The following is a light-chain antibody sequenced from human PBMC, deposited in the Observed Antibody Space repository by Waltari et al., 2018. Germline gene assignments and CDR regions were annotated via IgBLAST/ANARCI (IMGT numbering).Light chain of an antibody. CDR2: EGS. CDR3: CSYAGSSWV. CDR1: SSAVGSYNL. J-gene: IGLJ3*02. V-gene: IGLV2-23*01. Sequence: QSALTQPASVSGSPGQSITISCTGTSSAVGSYNLVSWYQPHPGKAPKLMIYEGSKRPSGVSNRFSGSKSGNTASLTISGLQAEDEADYYCCSYAGSSWVFGGGTKLTVL.